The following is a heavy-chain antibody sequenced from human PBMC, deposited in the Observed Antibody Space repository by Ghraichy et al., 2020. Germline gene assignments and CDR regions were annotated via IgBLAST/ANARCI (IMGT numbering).Heavy chain of an antibody. V-gene: IGHV1-2*02. CDR2: INPNSGGT. Sequence: ASVKVSCKASGYTFTGYYMHWVRQAPGQGLEWMGWINPNSGGTNYAQKFQGRVTMTRDTSISTAYMELSRLRSDDTAVYYCARVGGIAARMRNWFDPWGQGTLVTVSS. J-gene: IGHJ5*02. CDR3: ARVGGIAARMRNWFDP. CDR1: GYTFTGYY. D-gene: IGHD6-6*01.